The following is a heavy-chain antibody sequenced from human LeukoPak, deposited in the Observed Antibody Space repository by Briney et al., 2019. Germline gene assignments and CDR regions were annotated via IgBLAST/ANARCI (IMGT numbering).Heavy chain of an antibody. Sequence: PGGSLRLSCAASEFTLSRYWMSWVRQAPGKGLEWVANIKQDGSEKNYVDSVRGRFTISRDNARNSLHLQMNSLRAEDTAVFYCARGGSYALDAFDIWGQGTMVTVSS. D-gene: IGHD3-16*01. J-gene: IGHJ3*02. CDR1: EFTLSRYW. CDR2: IKQDGSEK. V-gene: IGHV3-7*05. CDR3: ARGGSYALDAFDI.